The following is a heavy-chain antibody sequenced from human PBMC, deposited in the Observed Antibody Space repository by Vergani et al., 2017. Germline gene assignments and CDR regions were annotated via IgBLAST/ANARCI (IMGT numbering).Heavy chain of an antibody. J-gene: IGHJ5*02. CDR2: IKNTGDST. V-gene: IGHV3-23*01. Sequence: EVQLLQSEGAVVQPGGSLRLSCVASGFTFSSHAMSWVRQGHGQGLEWVSSIKNTGDSTHYADSVKGRFTISRDNSKNTLYLQMNSLRAEDTAVYYCARGDWELLGWFDPWGQGTLVTVSS. D-gene: IGHD1-26*01. CDR3: ARGDWELLGWFDP. CDR1: GFTFSSHA.